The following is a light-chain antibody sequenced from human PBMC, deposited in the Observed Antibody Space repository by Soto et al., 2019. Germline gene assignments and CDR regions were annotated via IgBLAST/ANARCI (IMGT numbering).Light chain of an antibody. CDR3: QQYSSQT. J-gene: IGKJ1*01. Sequence: EIVLTQSPGTLSLSPGERATLSCRASQSVSSSYLAWYQQKPGQAPRLLIYGASSRATGIPDRFSGSGSGTEFTLTISRLEPEDFAVYYCQQYSSQTFGQGTKVDI. V-gene: IGKV3-20*01. CDR1: QSVSSSY. CDR2: GAS.